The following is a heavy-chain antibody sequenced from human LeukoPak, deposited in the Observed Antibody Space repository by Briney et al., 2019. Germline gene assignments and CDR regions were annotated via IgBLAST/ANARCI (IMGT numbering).Heavy chain of an antibody. CDR1: GYTFTNYD. J-gene: IGHJ5*02. CDR3: ARDIAGATLGGWFDP. V-gene: IGHV1-8*03. CDR2: MNPNSGNA. Sequence: ASVEVSCNASGYTFTNYDINWVRQPAGQGLEWMGWMNPNSGNAAYAQKFQGRVTITRNTSITTAYMDLSSLTAEDTAVYYCARDIAGATLGGWFDPWGHGTLVTVSS. D-gene: IGHD1-1*01.